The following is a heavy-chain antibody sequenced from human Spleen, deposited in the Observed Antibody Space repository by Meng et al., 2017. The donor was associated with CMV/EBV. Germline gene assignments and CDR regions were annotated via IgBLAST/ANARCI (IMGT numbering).Heavy chain of an antibody. V-gene: IGHV3-49*04. Sequence: GESLKISCTASGFTFGDYAMSWVRQAPGKGLEWVGFIRSKAYGGTTEYAASVKGRFTISRDNAKNSLYLQMNSLRAEDTALYYCAKDIPYGSGSYGGMDVWGQGTTVTVSS. J-gene: IGHJ6*02. D-gene: IGHD3-10*01. CDR1: GFTFGDYA. CDR2: IRSKAYGGTT. CDR3: AKDIPYGSGSYGGMDV.